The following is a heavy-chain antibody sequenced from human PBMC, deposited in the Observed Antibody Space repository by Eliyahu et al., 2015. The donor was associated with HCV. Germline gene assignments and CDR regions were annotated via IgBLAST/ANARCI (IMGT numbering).Heavy chain of an antibody. V-gene: IGHV1-69*01. D-gene: IGHD3-22*01. Sequence: QVQLVQSGAEVRKPGSSVKVSCKXSGGTFGTYVISWVRQAPGXGLEWMGGIIPIFGPTDYAQRFQGRLTITADESTSTAHMELSSLRSEDTAMYYCAREVDDSSGYYDSWGQGTLVTVSS. CDR3: AREVDDSSGYYDS. J-gene: IGHJ4*02. CDR2: IIPIFGPT. CDR1: GGTFGTYV.